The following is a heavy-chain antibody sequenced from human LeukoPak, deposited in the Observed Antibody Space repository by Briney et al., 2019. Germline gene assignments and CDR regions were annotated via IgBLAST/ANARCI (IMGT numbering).Heavy chain of an antibody. D-gene: IGHD2-21*02. Sequence: GESLKISFKGSGYNFPTYWIGWVRQMPGKGLEWMGIIYPGDSDTRYSPSFQGQVTISADKSISTAYLQWSSLKASDTAMYYCARRAYCGGDCYSDYWGQGTLVTVSS. J-gene: IGHJ4*02. V-gene: IGHV5-51*01. CDR1: GYNFPTYW. CDR3: ARRAYCGGDCYSDY. CDR2: IYPGDSDT.